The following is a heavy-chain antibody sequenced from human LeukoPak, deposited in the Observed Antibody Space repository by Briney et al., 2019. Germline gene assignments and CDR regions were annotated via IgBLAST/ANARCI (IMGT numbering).Heavy chain of an antibody. D-gene: IGHD5-18*01. CDR1: GCTFSSYG. Sequence: GGSLRLSSAASGCTFSSYGMHWVRQAPGKGLEWVAFIQYDGSNKYYADSVKGRFTISRDNSKNTLYLQMNSLRAEDTAVYYCAKVDTAMVKGYFDYWGQGTLVTVSS. J-gene: IGHJ4*02. CDR3: AKVDTAMVKGYFDY. CDR2: IQYDGSNK. V-gene: IGHV3-30*02.